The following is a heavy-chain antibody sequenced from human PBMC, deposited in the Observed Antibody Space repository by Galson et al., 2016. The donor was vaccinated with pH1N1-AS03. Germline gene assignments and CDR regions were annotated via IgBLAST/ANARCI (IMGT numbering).Heavy chain of an antibody. V-gene: IGHV1-69*04. CDR2: IIPSIDVP. J-gene: IGHJ3*02. CDR1: GGTFSSYV. D-gene: IGHD1-14*01. Sequence: SVKVSCKASGGTFSSYVISWVRQAPGQGLEWMGRIIPSIDVPNYAQNFQGRFTITADKSTRTAYMELSSLRSEDTAVYYCARGSTVTGTTEDDALDIWGQGTMVIVSS. CDR3: ARGSTVTGTTEDDALDI.